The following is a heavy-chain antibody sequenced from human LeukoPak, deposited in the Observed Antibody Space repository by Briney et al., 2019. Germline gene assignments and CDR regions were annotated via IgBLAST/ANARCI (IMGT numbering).Heavy chain of an antibody. CDR2: ISSSGNTI. J-gene: IGHJ3*02. D-gene: IGHD3-9*01. Sequence: GGSLRLSCAASRFTFSDYYMSWIRQAPGKGLEWVSYISSSGNTIYYADSVKGRFTISRDNAKNSLYLQMNSLRAEDTAVYYCARDTNYGILAGYAFDIWGQGTMVTVSS. CDR3: ARDTNYGILAGYAFDI. CDR1: RFTFSDYY. V-gene: IGHV3-11*04.